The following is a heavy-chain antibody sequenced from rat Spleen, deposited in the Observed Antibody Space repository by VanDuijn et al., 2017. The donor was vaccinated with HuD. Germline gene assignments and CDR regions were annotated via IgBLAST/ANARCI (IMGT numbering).Heavy chain of an antibody. D-gene: IGHD1-12*02. V-gene: IGHV5-31*01. Sequence: EVQLMESGGGLVQPGGSLKLSCVASGFTFKNYWMSWIRQAPGKGLEWVASISYDGGSTYYRDSVKGRFTISRDNAKSTLYLQMESLRSEDTATYYCAKDEDYYDGSYYSYWGQGVMVTVSS. CDR1: GFTFKNYW. CDR2: ISYDGGST. J-gene: IGHJ2*01. CDR3: AKDEDYYDGSYYSY.